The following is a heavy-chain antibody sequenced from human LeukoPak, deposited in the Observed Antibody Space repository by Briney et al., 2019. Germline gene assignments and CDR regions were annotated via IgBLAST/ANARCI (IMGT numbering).Heavy chain of an antibody. D-gene: IGHD4-17*01. CDR1: GFTFSSYG. V-gene: IGHV3-30*18. CDR3: AKAPDSVDYGALKWFDP. J-gene: IGHJ5*02. Sequence: GGSLRLSCAASGFTFSSYGMHWVRQAPGKGLEWVAVISYDGSNKYYADSVKGRFTISRDNSKNTVYLQMNNLRAEDTAVYYCAKAPDSVDYGALKWFDPWGQGTLVTVSS. CDR2: ISYDGSNK.